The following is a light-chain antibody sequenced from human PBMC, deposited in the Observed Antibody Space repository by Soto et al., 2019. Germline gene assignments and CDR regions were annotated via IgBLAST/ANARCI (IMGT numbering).Light chain of an antibody. V-gene: IGKV3-20*01. CDR3: QQYGRSPGLIT. J-gene: IGKJ3*01. CDR2: EAS. Sequence: EIVLTQSPGTLSLSPGKRATLSCRASQSVSSTYLAWYQQKPGQAPRLLIYEASIRATGIPDRFSGSGSGTDFTLTISRLEPEDFAVYYCQQYGRSPGLITFGPGTKVDIK. CDR1: QSVSSTY.